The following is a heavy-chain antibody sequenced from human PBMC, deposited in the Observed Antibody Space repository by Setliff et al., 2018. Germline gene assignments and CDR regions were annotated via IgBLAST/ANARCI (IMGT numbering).Heavy chain of an antibody. Sequence: GASVKVSCKASGDSFSNYAISWVRQAPGQGLEWMGGLIPMFGTPGYAQKFQDRVTITTDESTNTAYMELSSLRSEDTAVYYCARVSGRLWFLGGLDYWGQGTLVTVSS. CDR2: LIPMFGTP. J-gene: IGHJ4*02. CDR1: GDSFSNYA. CDR3: ARVSGRLWFLGGLDY. V-gene: IGHV1-69*05. D-gene: IGHD5-18*01.